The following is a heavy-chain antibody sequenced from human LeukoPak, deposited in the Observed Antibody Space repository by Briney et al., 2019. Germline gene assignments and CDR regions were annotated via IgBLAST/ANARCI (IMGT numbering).Heavy chain of an antibody. Sequence: GRSLRLSCAASGFTFDDYAMHWVRQAPGKGLEWVSGISWNSGSIGYADSVKGRFTISRDNAKNSLYLQMNSLRAEDTALYYCVKESGSGPYYFDYWGQGTLVTVSS. CDR2: ISWNSGSI. CDR1: GFTFDDYA. CDR3: VKESGSGPYYFDY. J-gene: IGHJ4*02. D-gene: IGHD2-15*01. V-gene: IGHV3-9*01.